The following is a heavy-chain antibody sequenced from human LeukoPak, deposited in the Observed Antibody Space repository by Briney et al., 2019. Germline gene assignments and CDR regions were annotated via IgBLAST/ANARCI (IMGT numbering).Heavy chain of an antibody. CDR3: ARDLDFWSGFDY. J-gene: IGHJ4*02. CDR2: ISAYNGNT. Sequence: ASVKVSCKASGYTFTSYGISWVRQAPGQGLEWMGWISAYNGNTNYAQKLQGRVTMTRDTSISTAYMELSRLRSDDTAVYYCARDLDFWSGFDYRGQRTLVTVSS. CDR1: GYTFTSYG. D-gene: IGHD3-3*01. V-gene: IGHV1-18*01.